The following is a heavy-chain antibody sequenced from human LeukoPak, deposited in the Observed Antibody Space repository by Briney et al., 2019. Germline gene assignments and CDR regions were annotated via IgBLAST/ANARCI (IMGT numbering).Heavy chain of an antibody. J-gene: IGHJ5*02. V-gene: IGHV4-59*01. CDR2: IYYSGST. CDR3: ARDRSGWYAWFDP. Sequence: SETLSLTCTVSGGSISSYYWSWIRQPPRKGLEWIGYIYYSGSTNYNPSLKSRVTISVDTSKNQFSLKLSSVTAADTAVYYCARDRSGWYAWFDPWGQGTLVTVSS. CDR1: GGSISSYY. D-gene: IGHD6-19*01.